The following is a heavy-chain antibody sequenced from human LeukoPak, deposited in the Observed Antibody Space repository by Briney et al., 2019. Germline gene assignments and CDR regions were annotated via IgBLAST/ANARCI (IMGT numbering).Heavy chain of an antibody. D-gene: IGHD6-13*01. V-gene: IGHV3-33*01. Sequence: GGSLRLSCAASGFTFSSYGMHWVRQAPGKGLEWVAVIWYDGSNKYYADSVKGRFTISRDNSKNTLYLQMNSLRAEDTAVYYCAREMELQQLVNPLDYWGQGTLVTVSS. CDR2: IWYDGSNK. J-gene: IGHJ4*02. CDR3: AREMELQQLVNPLDY. CDR1: GFTFSSYG.